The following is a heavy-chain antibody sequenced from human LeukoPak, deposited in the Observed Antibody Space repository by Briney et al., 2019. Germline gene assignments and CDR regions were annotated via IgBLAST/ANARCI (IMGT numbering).Heavy chain of an antibody. V-gene: IGHV4-34*01. Sequence: SETLSLTCAVYGGSFSGYYWSWIRQPPGKGLEWIGEINHSGSTNYNPSLKSRVTISVDTSKNQFSLKLSSVTAADTAVYYCARVGRKAVGHWGQGTLVTVSS. D-gene: IGHD1-26*01. CDR1: GGSFSGYY. CDR2: INHSGST. CDR3: ARVGRKAVGH. J-gene: IGHJ5*02.